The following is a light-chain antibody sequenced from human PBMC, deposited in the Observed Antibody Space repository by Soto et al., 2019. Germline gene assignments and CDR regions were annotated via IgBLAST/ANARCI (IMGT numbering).Light chain of an antibody. V-gene: IGKV1-6*01. CDR1: QDIRSD. Sequence: AIQMTQFPSSLSASLGDRVTITYRASQDIRSDLGWYQQRPGKAPKLLIYAASSLESGVPSRFSGSGSGTDFTLTISSLQPEDFATYYCLQDHNYPLTFGGGTKVDIK. CDR2: AAS. CDR3: LQDHNYPLT. J-gene: IGKJ4*01.